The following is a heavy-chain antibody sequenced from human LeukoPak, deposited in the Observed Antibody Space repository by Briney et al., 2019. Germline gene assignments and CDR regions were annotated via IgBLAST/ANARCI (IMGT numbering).Heavy chain of an antibody. CDR1: GGSVSSGSYY. V-gene: IGHV4-61*01. Sequence: SETLSLTCTVSGGSVSSGSYYWSWILQPPGKGLEWIGFMSNSGHTDSSPSLKSRVTISLDTSKSQFSLKLNSVTAADTAVYYCARVSVAGTGPDYWGQGTLVTVSS. CDR2: MSNSGHT. J-gene: IGHJ4*02. CDR3: ARVSVAGTGPDY. D-gene: IGHD6-13*01.